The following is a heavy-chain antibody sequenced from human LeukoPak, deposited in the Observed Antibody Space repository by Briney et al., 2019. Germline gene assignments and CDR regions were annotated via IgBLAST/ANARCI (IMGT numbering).Heavy chain of an antibody. J-gene: IGHJ3*02. CDR2: IKEDGSET. CDR1: GFTFSNYW. CDR3: ARGASRAFDI. V-gene: IGHV3-7*01. Sequence: GGSLRLSCAVSGFTFSNYWMKWVRQAPGKGLEWVADIKEDGSETYYVDSVKGRFTGSRDNAKNSLYLQMNSLRVKDTAVYYCARGASRAFDIWGQGTMVTVSS.